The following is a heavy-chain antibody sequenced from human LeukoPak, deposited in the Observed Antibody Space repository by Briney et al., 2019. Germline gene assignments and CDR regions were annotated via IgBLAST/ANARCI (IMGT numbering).Heavy chain of an antibody. J-gene: IGHJ4*02. CDR3: VRDGVHFNFDY. V-gene: IGHV3-74*01. Sequence: GSLRLSCAASGFTFRSYWMHWVRPAPGKGLEGVSRVIRDGSFTNYADSVKGRFIISRDNAKNTLYLQMSSLRAEDTAVYFCVRDGVHFNFDYWGQGSLVTVSS. CDR1: GFTFRSYW. D-gene: IGHD3-10*01. CDR2: VIRDGSFT.